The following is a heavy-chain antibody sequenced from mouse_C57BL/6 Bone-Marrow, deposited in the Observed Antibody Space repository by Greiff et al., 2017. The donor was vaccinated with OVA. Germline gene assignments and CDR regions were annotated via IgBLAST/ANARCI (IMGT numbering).Heavy chain of an antibody. D-gene: IGHD6-5*01. Sequence: VQLQQSGPVLVKPGASVKMSCKASGYTFTDYYMNWVKQSHGKSLEWIGVINPYNGGTSYNQKFKGKATLTVDKSSSTAYMELNSLTSEDSAVYYCARGAYPSRRGFAYWGQGTLVTVSA. CDR2: INPYNGGT. CDR1: GYTFTDYY. V-gene: IGHV1-19*01. CDR3: ARGAYPSRRGFAY. J-gene: IGHJ3*01.